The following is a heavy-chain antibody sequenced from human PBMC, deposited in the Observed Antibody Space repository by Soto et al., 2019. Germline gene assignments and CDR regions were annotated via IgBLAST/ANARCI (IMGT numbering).Heavy chain of an antibody. CDR2: IYYSGST. D-gene: IGHD3-22*01. Sequence: PSETLSLTCTVSGGSISSYYWSWIRQPPGKGLEWIGYIYYSGSTNYNPSLKSRVTISVDTSKNQFSLKLSSVTAADTAVYYCARYHDSSGYVDYWGQGTLVTVSS. CDR1: GGSISSYY. CDR3: ARYHDSSGYVDY. V-gene: IGHV4-59*01. J-gene: IGHJ4*02.